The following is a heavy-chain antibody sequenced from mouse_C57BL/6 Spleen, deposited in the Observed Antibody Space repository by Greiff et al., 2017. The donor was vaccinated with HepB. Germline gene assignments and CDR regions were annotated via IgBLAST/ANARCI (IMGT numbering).Heavy chain of an antibody. CDR3: AMTTVVAWCFDV. J-gene: IGHJ1*03. CDR1: GYTFTDYY. CDR2: INPNNGGT. Sequence: VQLQQSGPELVKPGASVKISCKASGYTFTDYYMNWVKQSHGKSLEWIGDINPNNGGTSYNQKFKGKATLTVDKSSSTAYMELRSLTSEDSAVYYCAMTTVVAWCFDVWGTGTTVTVSS. D-gene: IGHD1-1*01. V-gene: IGHV1-26*01.